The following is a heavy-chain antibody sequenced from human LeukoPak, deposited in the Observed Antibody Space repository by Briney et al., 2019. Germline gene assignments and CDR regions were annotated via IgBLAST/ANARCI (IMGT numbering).Heavy chain of an antibody. CDR2: IHPGDSHT. V-gene: IGHV5-51*01. J-gene: IGHJ4*02. D-gene: IGHD3-22*01. CDR1: GYSFTTYW. Sequence: GESLKISCQASGYSFTTYWIGWVRQMPGKGLEWMGIIHPGDSHTTYSPSFQGQVTISADKSISTASLQWSGLKASDTAIYYCARGAVSSGYSADYFDYWGQGALVTVSS. CDR3: ARGAVSSGYSADYFDY.